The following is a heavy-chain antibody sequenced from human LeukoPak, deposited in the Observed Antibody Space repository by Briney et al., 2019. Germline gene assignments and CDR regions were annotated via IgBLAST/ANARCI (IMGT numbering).Heavy chain of an antibody. CDR1: GGTFSSYA. CDR2: INPNSGGT. D-gene: IGHD3-22*01. J-gene: IGHJ3*02. Sequence: ASVKVSCKASGGTFSSYAISWVRQAPGQGLEWMGWINPNSGGTNYAQKFQGRVTMTRDTSISTAYMELSRLRSDDTAVYYCARADTQFTYYYDSSGYHFDIWGQGTMVTVSS. V-gene: IGHV1-2*02. CDR3: ARADTQFTYYYDSSGYHFDI.